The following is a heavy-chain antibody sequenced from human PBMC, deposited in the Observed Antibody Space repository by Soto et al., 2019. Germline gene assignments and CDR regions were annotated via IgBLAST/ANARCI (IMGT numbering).Heavy chain of an antibody. CDR1: GFTFGAYW. CDR3: AKDQGYCSGGSCYYYFDY. CDR2: IRQDGSEK. D-gene: IGHD2-15*01. Sequence: GGSLRLSCAASGFTFGAYWMSWVRQFPGKGLEWVGNIRQDGSEKNYGDSVKGRFTLSRDNAKNSLYLQMNSLRAEDTAVYYCAKDQGYCSGGSCYYYFDYWGQGTLVTVSS. V-gene: IGHV3-7*01. J-gene: IGHJ4*02.